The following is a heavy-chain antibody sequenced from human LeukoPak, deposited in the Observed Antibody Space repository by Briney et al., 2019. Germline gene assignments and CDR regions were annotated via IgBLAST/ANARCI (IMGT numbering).Heavy chain of an antibody. D-gene: IGHD3-3*01. CDR2: ISAYNGNT. Sequence: GASVKVSCKASGYTFTSYGISWVRQAPGQGLEWMGWISAYNGNTNYAQKLQGRVTMTTDTSTSTAYMELRSLRSDDTAVYYCARDFRYDFWSGPDAFDIWGQGTMVTVSS. CDR3: ARDFRYDFWSGPDAFDI. CDR1: GYTFTSYG. V-gene: IGHV1-18*01. J-gene: IGHJ3*02.